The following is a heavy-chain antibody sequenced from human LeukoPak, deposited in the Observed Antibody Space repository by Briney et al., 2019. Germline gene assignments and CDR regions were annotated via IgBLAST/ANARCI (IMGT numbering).Heavy chain of an antibody. CDR1: GGSFSGYY. D-gene: IGHD6-13*01. V-gene: IGHV4-34*01. CDR2: INHSGST. Sequence: SETLSLTCAVYGGSFSGYYWSWIRQPPGKGLEWIGEINHSGSTNYNPSLKSRVTISVDTSKNQFSLKLSTVTAADTAVYYCARTAALDYWGQGTLVTVSS. CDR3: ARTAALDY. J-gene: IGHJ4*02.